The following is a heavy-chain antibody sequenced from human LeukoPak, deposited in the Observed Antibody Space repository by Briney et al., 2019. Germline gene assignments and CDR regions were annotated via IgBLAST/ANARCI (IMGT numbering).Heavy chain of an antibody. Sequence: SETLSLICTVSGYSISSGYYWGWIRQPPGKGLEWIGSIYHSGSTYYNPSLKSRVTISVDTSKNQFSLKLSSVTAADTAVYYCARKSSWYFDYWGQGTLVTVSS. D-gene: IGHD6-13*01. J-gene: IGHJ4*02. V-gene: IGHV4-38-2*02. CDR1: GYSISSGYY. CDR3: ARKSSWYFDY. CDR2: IYHSGST.